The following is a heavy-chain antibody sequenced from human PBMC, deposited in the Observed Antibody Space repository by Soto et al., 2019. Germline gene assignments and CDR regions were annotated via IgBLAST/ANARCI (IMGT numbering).Heavy chain of an antibody. CDR2: LNHSGST. CDR3: ARVGALGSSSCFDY. Sequence: QVQLQQWGAGLLKPSETPSLTCAVSGGSFSGHYWSWIRQPPGKGLEWIGELNHSGSTNYNPSLKSRVTISVDTSKNQFSLKLSSVTAADTAVYFCARVGALGSSSCFDYWGQGTLVTVSS. J-gene: IGHJ4*02. V-gene: IGHV4-34*01. D-gene: IGHD6-13*01. CDR1: GGSFSGHY.